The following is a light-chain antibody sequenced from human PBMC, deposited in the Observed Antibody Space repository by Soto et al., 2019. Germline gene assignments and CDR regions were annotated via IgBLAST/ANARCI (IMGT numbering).Light chain of an antibody. CDR2: WAS. V-gene: IGKV4-1*01. J-gene: IGKJ2*01. CDR3: QQYESTPPT. CDR1: QSVLYSSNNKNN. Sequence: DIVMTQSPDSLAVSLGERATINCKSSQSVLYSSNNKNNLAWYQQRPGQPPKLLIYWASTRESGVPDRFSGSGSGTDFTLTIASLQVEDVVVYYCQQYESTPPTFGQGTKVEIK.